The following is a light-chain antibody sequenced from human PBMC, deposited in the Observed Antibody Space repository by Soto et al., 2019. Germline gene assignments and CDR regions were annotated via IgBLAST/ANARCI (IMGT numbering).Light chain of an antibody. J-gene: IGKJ1*01. CDR2: QAS. Sequence: IPMTQSPSTLSAFVGDRVTITCRASQSISSWLAWYQQKPGKAPKLLVYQASTLESGVPLRFSGSGSGTEFTLTINSLQSDDFATYYCQQYDSYSWTFGQGTKVDIK. CDR1: QSISSW. V-gene: IGKV1-5*03. CDR3: QQYDSYSWT.